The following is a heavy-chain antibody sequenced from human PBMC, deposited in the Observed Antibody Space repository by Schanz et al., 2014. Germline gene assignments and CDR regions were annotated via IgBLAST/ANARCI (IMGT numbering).Heavy chain of an antibody. V-gene: IGHV1-18*01. CDR1: GYTFTRSG. CDR2: IGGSDGNT. Sequence: QVQLVQSGGEVKTPGASVKVSCKASGYTFTRSGISWVRQAPGQGLEWMGWIGGSDGNTNSATKIQGRVTMTTDTYTSPVYMELRSLTSDASAVYYCARDRDQWDGNYLDYWGQGTLVTVSS. CDR3: ARDRDQWDGNYLDY. D-gene: IGHD1-26*01. J-gene: IGHJ4*02.